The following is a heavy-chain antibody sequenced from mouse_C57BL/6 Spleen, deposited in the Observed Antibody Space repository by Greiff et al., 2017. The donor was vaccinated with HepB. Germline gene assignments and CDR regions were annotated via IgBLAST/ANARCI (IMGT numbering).Heavy chain of an antibody. CDR2: IYPGSGST. D-gene: IGHD1-1*01. CDR1: GYPFTSYW. CDR3: ARTSTTVVADYCDY. J-gene: IGHJ2*01. Sequence: VQLQQSGAELVKPGASVKMSCKASGYPFTSYWITWVKPRPGQGLEWIGDIYPGSGSTNYNEKFKSKATLTVDPSSSTAYMQLNSLTSEDSAVYDGARTSTTVVADYCDYWGQGTTLTVSS. V-gene: IGHV1-55*01.